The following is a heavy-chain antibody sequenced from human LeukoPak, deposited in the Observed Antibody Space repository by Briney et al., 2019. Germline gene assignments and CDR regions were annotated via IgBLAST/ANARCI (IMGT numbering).Heavy chain of an antibody. V-gene: IGHV4-61*01. CDR2: IYYSGST. Sequence: SETLSLTCTVSGGSISSGSYYWSWIRQPPGKGLEWFGYIYYSGSTNNNPSLKSRVTISVDTSKNQFSLKLSSVTAADTAVYYCARAPPYNWNYLKYYYYMDVWGKGTTVTVSS. CDR3: ARAPPYNWNYLKYYYYMDV. J-gene: IGHJ6*03. CDR1: GGSISSGSYY. D-gene: IGHD1-7*01.